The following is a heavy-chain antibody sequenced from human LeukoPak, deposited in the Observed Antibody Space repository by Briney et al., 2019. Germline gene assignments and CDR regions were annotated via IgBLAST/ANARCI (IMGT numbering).Heavy chain of an antibody. Sequence: ASVKVSCKASGYTFTGYYMHWVRQAPGQGLEWMGWINPNSGGTNYAQKFQGRVTMTRDTSISTAYMELSRLRSDDTAVYYCAQSPYSSSWLLYWGQGTLVTVSS. CDR2: INPNSGGT. V-gene: IGHV1-2*02. CDR3: AQSPYSSSWLLY. CDR1: GYTFTGYY. D-gene: IGHD6-13*01. J-gene: IGHJ4*02.